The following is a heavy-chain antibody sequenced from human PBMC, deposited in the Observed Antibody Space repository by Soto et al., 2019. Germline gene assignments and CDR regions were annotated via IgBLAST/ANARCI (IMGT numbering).Heavy chain of an antibody. Sequence: TGGSLRLSCAASGFSFSNHGMQWVRQAPGKGLEWVAVISYDGNVKYYTDSVKGRFTISRDNSQSTLFLQMASLRPEDAAVYYCAKDLKVSGGFHGSLNYYYGMDVWGQGTTVTVSS. CDR1: GFSFSNHG. D-gene: IGHD3-10*01. CDR3: AKDLKVSGGFHGSLNYYYGMDV. J-gene: IGHJ6*02. V-gene: IGHV3-30*18. CDR2: ISYDGNVK.